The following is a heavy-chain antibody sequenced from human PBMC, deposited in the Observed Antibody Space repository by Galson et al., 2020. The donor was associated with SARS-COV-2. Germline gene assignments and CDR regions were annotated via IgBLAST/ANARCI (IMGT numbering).Heavy chain of an antibody. CDR3: ARPSLGLVDYFDY. V-gene: IGHV4-39*01. Sequence: VQASETLSLTCTVSGGSISSSGDYWGWIRQPPGKGLEWIGSIYDGGTTYYNPSLKSRVIISVDTSRNQFSLQLSSVTAADTAVYYCARPSLGLVDYFDYWGQGTLVTVSS. D-gene: IGHD2-8*02. J-gene: IGHJ4*02. CDR1: GGSISSSGDY. CDR2: IYDGGTT.